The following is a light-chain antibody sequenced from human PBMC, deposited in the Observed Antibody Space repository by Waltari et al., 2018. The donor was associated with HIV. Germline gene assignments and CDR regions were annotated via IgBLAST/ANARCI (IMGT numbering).Light chain of an antibody. CDR2: GKN. J-gene: IGLJ2*01. V-gene: IGLV3-19*01. Sequence: SSELTQDPAVSVALGQTVRITSQGDSLRSYYASWYQQKPGQAPVLVIYGKNNRPSGIPDRVAGSSSENRATLTMTGAQAEDEADYYCDSRDSSGNLGVVGGGTKLTV. CDR1: SLRSYY. CDR3: DSRDSSGNLGV.